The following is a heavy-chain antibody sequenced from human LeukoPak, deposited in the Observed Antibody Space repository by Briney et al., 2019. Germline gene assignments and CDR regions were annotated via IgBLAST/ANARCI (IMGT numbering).Heavy chain of an antibody. J-gene: IGHJ4*02. V-gene: IGHV4-39*07. D-gene: IGHD1-26*01. Sequence: PSETLSLTCTVSGGSISSSSYYWGWIRQPPGKGLEWIGSIYYSGSTYYNPSLKSRVTISVDTSKNQFSLKLSSVTAADTAVYYCARGSEVGATVYWGQGTLVTVSS. CDR2: IYYSGST. CDR3: ARGSEVGATVY. CDR1: GGSISSSSYY.